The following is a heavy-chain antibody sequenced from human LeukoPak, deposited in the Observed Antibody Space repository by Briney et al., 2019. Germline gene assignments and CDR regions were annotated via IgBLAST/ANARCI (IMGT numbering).Heavy chain of an antibody. D-gene: IGHD3-16*02. J-gene: IGHJ4*02. CDR1: GFTFSSYA. Sequence: GGSLRLSCAASGFTFSSYAMSWVRQAPGKGLEWVSAISGSGGSTYYADSVKGRFTTSRDNSKNTLYLQMNSLRAEDTAVYYCAKDMRPDSYVWGSYRAGSVDYWGQGTLVTVSS. V-gene: IGHV3-23*01. CDR2: ISGSGGST. CDR3: AKDMRPDSYVWGSYRAGSVDY.